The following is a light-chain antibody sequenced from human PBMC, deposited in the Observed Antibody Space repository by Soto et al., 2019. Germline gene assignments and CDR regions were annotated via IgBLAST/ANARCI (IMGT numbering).Light chain of an antibody. CDR1: SSDVGGYNY. V-gene: IGLV2-14*01. J-gene: IGLJ2*01. CDR3: SSYTSSSTLV. CDR2: EVS. Sequence: QSVLTQPASVSGSPGQSITLSCTGTSSDVGGYNYVSWYQQHPGKAPKLMIYEVSNRPSGVSNRFSGSKSVNTASLTISGLQAEDEADYYCSSYTSSSTLVFGGGTKLTVL.